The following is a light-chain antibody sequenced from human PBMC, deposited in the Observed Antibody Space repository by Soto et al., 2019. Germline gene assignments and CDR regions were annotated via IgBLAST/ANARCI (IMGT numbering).Light chain of an antibody. CDR1: QSVSSN. Sequence: EIVLPPSPGTLSLSPGARATLSCRASQSVSSNYLAWYQQKPGQAPRFLIYDASIRATGIPARFSGSGSGTVFTLNIRSLQSEDFALYYCQKYNNWPPWTFGKGTKVDIK. CDR2: DAS. J-gene: IGKJ1*01. CDR3: QKYNNWPPWT. V-gene: IGKV3-15*01.